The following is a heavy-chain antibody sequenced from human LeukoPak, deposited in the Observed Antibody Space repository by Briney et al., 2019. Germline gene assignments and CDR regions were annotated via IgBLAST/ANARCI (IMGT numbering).Heavy chain of an antibody. D-gene: IGHD2/OR15-2a*01. Sequence: ASVKVSCKSSGYTFTDHYMHWVRQAPGQGLEWMGWITPNSNGTNYAQKFQGRVTMTRDTSISTDYMELTRLRSDDTAVYYCARLSSVSDYWGQGTLVTVSS. V-gene: IGHV1-2*02. J-gene: IGHJ4*02. CDR2: ITPNSNGT. CDR3: ARLSSVSDY. CDR1: GYTFTDHY.